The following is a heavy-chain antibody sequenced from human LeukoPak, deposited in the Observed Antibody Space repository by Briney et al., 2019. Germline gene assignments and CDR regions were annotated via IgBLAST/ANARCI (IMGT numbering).Heavy chain of an antibody. V-gene: IGHV1-8*01. J-gene: IGHJ5*02. CDR3: ARLVLSTVTTGDCWFDP. D-gene: IGHD4-17*01. CDR2: MNPNSGIT. CDR1: GYTFTSYD. Sequence: ASVKVSCKASGYTFTSYDINWVRQATGQGLEWMGWMNPNSGITGYAQKFQGRVTMTRNTSISTAYMELSSLRSEDTAVYYCARLVLSTVTTGDCWFDPWGQGTLVTVSS.